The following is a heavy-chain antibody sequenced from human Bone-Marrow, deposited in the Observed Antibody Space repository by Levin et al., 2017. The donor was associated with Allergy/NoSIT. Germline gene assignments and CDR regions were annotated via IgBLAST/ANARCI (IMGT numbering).Heavy chain of an antibody. Sequence: PGESLKISCAASGFTFSSYAMSWVRQAPGKGLEWVSAISGSGGSTYYADSVKGRFTISRDNSKNTLYLQMNSLRAEDTAVYYCAKDLTGDRSHYYYGMDGWGQGTTVTVSS. D-gene: IGHD7-27*01. CDR2: ISGSGGST. J-gene: IGHJ6*02. CDR1: GFTFSSYA. V-gene: IGHV3-23*01. CDR3: AKDLTGDRSHYYYGMDG.